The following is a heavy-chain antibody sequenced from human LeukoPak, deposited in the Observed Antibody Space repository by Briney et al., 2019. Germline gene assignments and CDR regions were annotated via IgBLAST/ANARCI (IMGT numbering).Heavy chain of an antibody. CDR1: GGSISSYY. CDR3: ARWGLGGSGWGY. J-gene: IGHJ4*02. D-gene: IGHD6-19*01. V-gene: IGHV4-59*01. Sequence: SETLSLTCTVSGGSISSYYWSWIRQPPGKGLEWIGYIYYSGSTNYNPSLKSRVTISVDTSKNQFSLKLSSVTAADTAVYYCARWGLGGSGWGYWGQGTLVTVSS. CDR2: IYYSGST.